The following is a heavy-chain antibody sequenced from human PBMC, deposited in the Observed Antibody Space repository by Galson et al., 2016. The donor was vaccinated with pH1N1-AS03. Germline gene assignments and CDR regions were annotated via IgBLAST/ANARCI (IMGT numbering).Heavy chain of an antibody. Sequence: SLRLSCAASGFTFKSYWMSWVRQAPGKGLEWVANINQDENEKYCVDSVKGRFTISRDNAKNSLYLEMNSLRAEDTALYYCARESTGTEHIVVVTGRYGYYDMDVWGKGTTVTVSS. J-gene: IGHJ6*03. CDR3: ARESTGTEHIVVVTGRYGYYDMDV. CDR2: INQDENEK. CDR1: GFTFKSYW. V-gene: IGHV3-7*03. D-gene: IGHD2-21*02.